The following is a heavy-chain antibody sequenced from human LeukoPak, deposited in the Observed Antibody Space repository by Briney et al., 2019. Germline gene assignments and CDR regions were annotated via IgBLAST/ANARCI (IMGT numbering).Heavy chain of an antibody. CDR3: AKPTTVTTVLDAFDI. V-gene: IGHV3-23*01. Sequence: GGSLRLSCAASGFTFSSYAMSWVRQAPGKGLEWVSAISGSGGSTCYADSVKGRFTISRDNSKNTLYLQMNSLRAEDTAVYYCAKPTTVTTVLDAFDIWGQGTMVTVSS. D-gene: IGHD4-17*01. J-gene: IGHJ3*02. CDR1: GFTFSSYA. CDR2: ISGSGGST.